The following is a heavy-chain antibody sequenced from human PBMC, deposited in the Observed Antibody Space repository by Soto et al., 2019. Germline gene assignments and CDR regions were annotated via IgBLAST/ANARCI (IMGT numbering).Heavy chain of an antibody. CDR1: GFTFSRYA. D-gene: IGHD6-13*01. CDR3: AKHAASYYYGMDA. CDR2: ISGSGGST. J-gene: IGHJ6*02. Sequence: GSLTLSCSASGFTFSRYAMSWVRQAPGKGLEWVSGISGSGGSTYYADSVKGRLTISRDNSKNTLYVQMNSLRAEDTAAYYCAKHAASYYYGMDAWGQGTTVTVSS. V-gene: IGHV3-23*01.